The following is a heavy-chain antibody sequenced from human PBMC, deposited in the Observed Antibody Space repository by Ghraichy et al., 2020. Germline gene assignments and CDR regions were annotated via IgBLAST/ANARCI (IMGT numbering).Heavy chain of an antibody. J-gene: IGHJ4*02. CDR1: GFTFSSYN. V-gene: IGHV3-48*02. CDR2: ISTGSNSI. CDR3: ARDPYSSGWDVGDY. D-gene: IGHD6-19*01. Sequence: GESLNISCAGSGFTFSSYNMNWVRQAPGKGLEWVSYISTGSNSIYYADYVKGRFTISRDNAKNSLYLQMNSLRDEDTAIYYCARDPYSSGWDVGDYWGQGTLVTISS.